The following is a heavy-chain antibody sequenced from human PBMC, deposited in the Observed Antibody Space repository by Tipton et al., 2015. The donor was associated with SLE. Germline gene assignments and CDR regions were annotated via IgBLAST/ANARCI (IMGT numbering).Heavy chain of an antibody. J-gene: IGHJ6*02. CDR3: ARTVSNYYGMDV. CDR2: IWYDGTNK. V-gene: IGHV3-33*01. Sequence: SLRLSCAASGFTFSSYGMHWVRQAPGKGLEWMAAIWYDGTNKYYADSVKGRFTISRDNSKNTLYLQMNSLGAEDTAVYYCARTVSNYYGMDVWGQGTTVTVSS. CDR1: GFTFSSYG.